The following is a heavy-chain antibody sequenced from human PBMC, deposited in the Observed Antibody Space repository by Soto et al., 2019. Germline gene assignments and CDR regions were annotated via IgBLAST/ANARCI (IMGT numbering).Heavy chain of an antibody. CDR1: GFTFSSYA. Sequence: EVQLLESGGGLVQPGGSLRLSCAASGFTFSSYAMSWVRQAPGKGLEWVSAISGSGGSTYYADSVKGRFTISRDNSKNTLYLQMNGQRAEDTAVYYCAKAGSSGWYFSGTSFDYWGQGTLVTVSS. J-gene: IGHJ4*02. CDR3: AKAGSSGWYFSGTSFDY. V-gene: IGHV3-23*01. CDR2: ISGSGGST. D-gene: IGHD6-13*01.